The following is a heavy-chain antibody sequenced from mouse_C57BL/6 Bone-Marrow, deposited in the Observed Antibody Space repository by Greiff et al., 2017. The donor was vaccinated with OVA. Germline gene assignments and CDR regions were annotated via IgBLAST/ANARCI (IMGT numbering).Heavy chain of an antibody. Sequence: EVQLQQSGPELVKPGASVKISCKASGYTFTDYYMNWVKQSHGKSLEWIGDINPNNGGTSYNQKFKGKATLTVDKSSSTAYMELRSLTSEDSAVYYCALGYGSSRAYWGQGTLVTVSA. CDR2: INPNNGGT. D-gene: IGHD1-1*01. CDR3: ALGYGSSRAY. J-gene: IGHJ3*01. V-gene: IGHV1-26*01. CDR1: GYTFTDYY.